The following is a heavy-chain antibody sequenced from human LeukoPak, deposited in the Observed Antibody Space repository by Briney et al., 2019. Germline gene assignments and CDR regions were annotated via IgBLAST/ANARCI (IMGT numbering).Heavy chain of an antibody. CDR3: ARGGGIFGVLTTAHYYGMDV. CDR2: INPIFRTS. J-gene: IGHJ6*02. D-gene: IGHD3-3*01. Sequence: ASVTVSCKASGGTFRSSAISWVRQAPGQGLEWMGGINPIFRTSNYAQKFEGKVTITADESTSTAYMELSSLKSEDTAVYYCARGGGIFGVLTTAHYYGMDVWGQGTTVIVAS. CDR1: GGTFRSSA. V-gene: IGHV1-69*13.